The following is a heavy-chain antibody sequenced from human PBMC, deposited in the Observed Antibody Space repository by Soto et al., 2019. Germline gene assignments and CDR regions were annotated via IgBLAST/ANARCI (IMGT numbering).Heavy chain of an antibody. D-gene: IGHD6-19*01. CDR3: AKGERQWLVTSDFNY. Sequence: VQLVESGGGVVQPGRSLRLSCAASGFTFSDYAMHWVRQAPGKGLEWVAVVYHDGRNTHYADSVKGRFTISRDSSKNTVSLEMTSLSADDTAVYYCAKGERQWLVTSDFNYWGQGALVTVSS. CDR1: GFTFSDYA. CDR2: VYHDGRNT. V-gene: IGHV3-30*18. J-gene: IGHJ4*02.